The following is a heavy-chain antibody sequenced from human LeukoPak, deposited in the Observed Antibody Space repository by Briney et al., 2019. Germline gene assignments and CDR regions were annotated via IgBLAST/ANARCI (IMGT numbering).Heavy chain of an antibody. CDR1: GFTFDDYA. CDR3: AKGRDYGSGSPLDY. J-gene: IGHJ4*02. V-gene: IGHV3-9*01. D-gene: IGHD3-10*01. Sequence: PGGSLRLSCAASGFTFDDYAMHWVRQAPGKGLEGVSGISWNSGSIGYADSVKGRFTISRDNAKNSLYLQMNSLRAEDTALYYCAKGRDYGSGSPLDYWGQGTLVTVSS. CDR2: ISWNSGSI.